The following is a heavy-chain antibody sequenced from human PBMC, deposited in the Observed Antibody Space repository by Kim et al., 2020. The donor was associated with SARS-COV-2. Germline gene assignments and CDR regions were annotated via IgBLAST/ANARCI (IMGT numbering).Heavy chain of an antibody. CDR1: GFTFDDYA. CDR2: ISGDGGST. Sequence: GGSLRLSCAASGFTFDDYAMHWVRQAPGKGLEWVSLISGDGGSTYYADSVKGRFTISRDNSKNSLYLQMNSLRTEDTALYYCAKVGNGYGDYGVDYWGQGTLVTVSS. V-gene: IGHV3-43*02. CDR3: AKVGNGYGDYGVDY. D-gene: IGHD4-17*01. J-gene: IGHJ4*02.